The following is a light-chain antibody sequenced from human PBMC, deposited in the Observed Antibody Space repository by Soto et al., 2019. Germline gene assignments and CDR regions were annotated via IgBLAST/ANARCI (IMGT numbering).Light chain of an antibody. CDR2: EVT. Sequence: QSALTQPPSASGSPGQSVTISCTGTSSDVGSYNYVSWYQQHPGKAPKLMIYEVTKRSSGVPDRFSGSKSSNTASLTVSGLQAEDEADYYCTSYAGSSTVIFGGGTKLTVL. V-gene: IGLV2-8*01. CDR1: SSDVGSYNY. J-gene: IGLJ2*01. CDR3: TSYAGSSTVI.